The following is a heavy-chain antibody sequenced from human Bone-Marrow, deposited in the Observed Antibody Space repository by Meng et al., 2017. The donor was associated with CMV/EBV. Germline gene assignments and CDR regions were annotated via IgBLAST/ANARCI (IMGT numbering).Heavy chain of an antibody. D-gene: IGHD1-1*01. J-gene: IGHJ4*02. Sequence: SETLSLTCTVSGGSVSSGSYYWSWIRQPPGKGLEWIGNIYYSGSTNYNPSLKSRVTISVDTSKNQFSLKLSSVTAADRAVYYGAREGWWGEYNWRHEGIVWGQGTMVTVSS. CDR1: GGSVSSGSYY. CDR3: AREGWWGEYNWRHEGIV. V-gene: IGHV4-61*01. CDR2: IYYSGST.